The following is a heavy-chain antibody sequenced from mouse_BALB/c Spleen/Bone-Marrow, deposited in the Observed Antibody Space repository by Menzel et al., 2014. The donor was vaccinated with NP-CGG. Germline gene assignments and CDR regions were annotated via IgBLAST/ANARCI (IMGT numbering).Heavy chain of an antibody. CDR2: ISYDGTD. Sequence: VQLKESGPGLVKPSQSLSLTCSVTDYSITSGFYWNWIRQFPGNKLEWMGYISYDGTDNYNPSLKNRISITRDTSKNQFFLRLNSVTTEDTATYYGERGDYGSNYDDNWGQGTTLTVSS. D-gene: IGHD1-1*01. CDR1: DYSITSGFY. J-gene: IGHJ2*01. V-gene: IGHV3-6*02. CDR3: ERGDYGSNYDDN.